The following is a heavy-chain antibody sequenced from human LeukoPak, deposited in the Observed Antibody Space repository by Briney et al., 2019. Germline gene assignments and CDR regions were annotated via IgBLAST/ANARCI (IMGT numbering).Heavy chain of an antibody. J-gene: IGHJ4*02. CDR3: ARVGPLGGSSWYAGILGYSDF. CDR2: IIPALGSS. Sequence: VASVKVSCKASGGTFSKYAINWVRQAPGKGLEWMGGIIPALGSSNYAQKFQGRATLTTDTSTNTAYMEMSSLRSEDTAVYYCARVGPLGGSSWYAGILGYSDFWGQGTLITVSS. CDR1: GGTFSKYA. V-gene: IGHV1-69*10. D-gene: IGHD6-13*01.